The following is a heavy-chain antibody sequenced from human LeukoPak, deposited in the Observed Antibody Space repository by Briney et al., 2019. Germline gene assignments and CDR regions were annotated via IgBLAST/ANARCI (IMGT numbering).Heavy chain of an antibody. CDR2: IYYSGNT. D-gene: IGHD2-21*02. CDR1: GGSISSGGYY. CDR3: ARDGWLLARIRTGYYYYAMDV. J-gene: IGHJ6*02. Sequence: SETLSLTCTVSGGSISSGGYYWSWIRQPPGKGLEWIGYIYYSGNTNYNPSLKSRVTISVDTSKNQFSLKLSSVTAADTAVYYCARDGWLLARIRTGYYYYAMDVWGQGTTVTVSS. V-gene: IGHV4-61*08.